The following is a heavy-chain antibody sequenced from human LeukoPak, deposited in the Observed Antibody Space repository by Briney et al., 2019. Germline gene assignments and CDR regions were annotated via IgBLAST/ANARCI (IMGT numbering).Heavy chain of an antibody. CDR1: GYTSTSYD. CDR2: MNPNSGNT. V-gene: IGHV1-8*01. CDR3: ARYPRRYCSSTSCYV. Sequence: ASVKVSCKASGYTSTSYDINWVRQATGQGLEWMGWMNPNSGNTGYAQKFRGRVTMTRNTSISTAYMELSSLRSEDTAVYYCARYPRRYCSSTSCYVWGQGTLVTVSS. D-gene: IGHD2-2*01. J-gene: IGHJ4*02.